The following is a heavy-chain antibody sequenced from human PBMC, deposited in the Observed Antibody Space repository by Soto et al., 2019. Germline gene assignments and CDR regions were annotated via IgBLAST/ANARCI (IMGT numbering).Heavy chain of an antibody. V-gene: IGHV3-30-3*01. CDR2: ISYDGSNK. CDR3: ARDFYYYDSSGYYRESNWFDP. CDR1: GFTFSSYA. Sequence: GGSLRLSCAASGFTFSSYAMHWVRQAPGKGLEWVAVISYDGSNKYYADSVKGRFTISRDNSKNTLYLQMNSLRAEDTAVYYCARDFYYYDSSGYYRESNWFDPWGQGTLVTVSS. J-gene: IGHJ5*02. D-gene: IGHD3-22*01.